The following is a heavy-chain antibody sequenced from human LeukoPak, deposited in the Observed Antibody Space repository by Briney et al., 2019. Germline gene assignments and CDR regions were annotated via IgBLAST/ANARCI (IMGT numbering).Heavy chain of an antibody. V-gene: IGHV1-18*01. Sequence: GASVKVSCKASGYTFTSYGISWVRQAPGQGLEWMGWISAYNGNTNYAQKLQGRVTMTTDTSTSTAYMELRSLRSDDTAVYYCARGYCSGGSCLNYFDYWGQGTLVTVSS. CDR2: ISAYNGNT. J-gene: IGHJ4*02. CDR1: GYTFTSYG. CDR3: ARGYCSGGSCLNYFDY. D-gene: IGHD2-15*01.